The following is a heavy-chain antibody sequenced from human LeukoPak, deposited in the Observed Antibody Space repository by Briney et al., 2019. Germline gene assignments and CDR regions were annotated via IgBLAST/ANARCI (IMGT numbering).Heavy chain of an antibody. CDR1: GGSISSSSYY. V-gene: IGHV4-39*01. J-gene: IGHJ3*02. CDR3: ARQSVRYCSSTSCYRFAFDI. Sequence: PSETLSLTCTVSGGSISSSSYYWGWIRQPPGKGLEWIGSIYYSGSTYYNPSLKSRVTISVDTSKNQFSLKLSSVTAADTAVYYCARQSVRYCSSTSCYRFAFDIWGQGTMVTVSS. CDR2: IYYSGST. D-gene: IGHD2-2*02.